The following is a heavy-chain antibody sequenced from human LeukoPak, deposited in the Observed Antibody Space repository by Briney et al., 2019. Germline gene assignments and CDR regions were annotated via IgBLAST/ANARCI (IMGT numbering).Heavy chain of an antibody. CDR3: ARGGITMVRGVILAYFDY. CDR2: INHSGST. V-gene: IGHV4-34*01. J-gene: IGHJ4*02. D-gene: IGHD3-10*01. Sequence: SETLPLTCAVYGGPFSRYYWRWIRQPPGKGREGIGEINHSGSTNYNPSLKSRVTISVDTSKNQFSLKLSSVTAADTAVYYCARGGITMVRGVILAYFDYWGQGTLVTVSS. CDR1: GGPFSRYY.